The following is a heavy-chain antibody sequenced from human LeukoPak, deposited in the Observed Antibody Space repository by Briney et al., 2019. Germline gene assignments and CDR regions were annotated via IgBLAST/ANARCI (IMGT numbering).Heavy chain of an antibody. V-gene: IGHV3-48*04. J-gene: IGHJ4*02. CDR3: ARNLPKAVWGSYLIDY. Sequence: GGSLRLSCAASRFTYSRYSMNWVRQAPGNGLEWVSYISSTSRTIYYADSVKGRFTISRDNAKNSLYLQMNSLRAEDTAVYYCARNLPKAVWGSYLIDYWGQGTLVTVSS. CDR1: RFTYSRYS. D-gene: IGHD3-16*02. CDR2: ISSTSRTI.